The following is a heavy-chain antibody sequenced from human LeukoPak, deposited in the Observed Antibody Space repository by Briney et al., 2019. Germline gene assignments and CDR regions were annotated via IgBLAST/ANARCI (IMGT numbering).Heavy chain of an antibody. D-gene: IGHD7-27*01. CDR2: ITDSGART. CDR1: GFTFSTDA. J-gene: IGHJ3*02. V-gene: IGHV3-23*01. CDR3: AKHGDDNAPPDDFHI. Sequence: ASLRLSCAASGFTFSTDAMSWVRQAPGEGLEWVSSITDSGARTWYADSVKGRFTISRDNSRNTLSLQMNSLMAADTAVYYCAKHGDDNAPPDDFHIWGQGTMVTVSS.